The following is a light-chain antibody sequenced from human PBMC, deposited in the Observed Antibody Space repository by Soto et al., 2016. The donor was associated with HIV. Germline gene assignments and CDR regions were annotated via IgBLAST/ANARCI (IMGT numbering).Light chain of an antibody. CDR1: QSISSY. Sequence: DIQMTQSPSSLSAPVGDRVTITCRASQSISSYLNWYQHKPGKAPKLLIYAASSLQSGVPSRFSGSGSGTDFTLTISSLQPEDFATYYCQQSYNTPYTFGQGTKLEIK. CDR2: AAS. CDR3: QQSYNTPYT. V-gene: IGKV1-39*01. J-gene: IGKJ2*01.